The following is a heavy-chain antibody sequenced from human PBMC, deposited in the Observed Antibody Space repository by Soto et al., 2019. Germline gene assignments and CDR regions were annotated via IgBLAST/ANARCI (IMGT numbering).Heavy chain of an antibody. CDR2: IIPILGTA. CDR1: GGTFSSYT. V-gene: IGHV1-69*08. D-gene: IGHD3-10*02. CDR3: ARDFHYDLSGEANH. J-gene: IGHJ5*02. Sequence: QVQLVQSGAEVKKPGSSVKVSCKASGGTFSSYTISWVRQAPGQGLEWMGKIIPILGTANYAQEFQGRVTITADKSTRTAYMEMSSLRSEDTAVYYCARDFHYDLSGEANHWGQGTLVTVSS.